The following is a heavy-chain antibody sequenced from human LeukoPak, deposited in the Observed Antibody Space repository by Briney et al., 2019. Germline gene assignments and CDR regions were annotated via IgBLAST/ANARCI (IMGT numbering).Heavy chain of an antibody. D-gene: IGHD6-13*01. CDR2: ISSSSSYI. CDR3: AKVLSSSWLWSEFDY. V-gene: IGHV3-21*04. Sequence: KAGGSLRLSCAASGFTFSSYSMNWVRQAPGKGLEWVSSISSSSSYIYYADSVKGRSTISRDSSKNTLYLQMNSLRAEDTAVYYCAKVLSSSWLWSEFDYWGQGTLVTVSS. CDR1: GFTFSSYS. J-gene: IGHJ4*02.